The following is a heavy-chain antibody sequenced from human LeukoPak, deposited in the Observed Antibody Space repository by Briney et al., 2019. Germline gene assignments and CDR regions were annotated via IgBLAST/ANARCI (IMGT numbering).Heavy chain of an antibody. CDR2: IIPILGIA. Sequence: ASVKVSCKASGYTFTSYDINWVRQAPGQGLEWMGRIIPILGIANYAQKFQGRVTITADKSTSTAYMELSSLRSEDTAVYYCARDLGGLTTDYYYGMDVWGQGTTVTVSS. CDR3: ARDLGGLTTDYYYGMDV. CDR1: GYTFTSYD. D-gene: IGHD4-17*01. V-gene: IGHV1-69*04. J-gene: IGHJ6*02.